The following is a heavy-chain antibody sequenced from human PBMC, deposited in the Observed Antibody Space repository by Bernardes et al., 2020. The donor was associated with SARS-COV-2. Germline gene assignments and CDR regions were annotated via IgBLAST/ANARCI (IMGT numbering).Heavy chain of an antibody. CDR1: GFTFWNYA. CDR3: ARETSRDCAFDP. V-gene: IGHV3-30*01. CDR2: IAKDGSYK. D-gene: IGHD2-21*02. Sequence: GGSLRLSCTASGFTFWNYAMHWVRQAPGKGLAWVAVIAKDGSYKHYADSLQGRCTISRDDSASTVYLEMNSLRTDDTAVYYCARETSRDCAFDPWGLGTLVTVSS. J-gene: IGHJ5*02.